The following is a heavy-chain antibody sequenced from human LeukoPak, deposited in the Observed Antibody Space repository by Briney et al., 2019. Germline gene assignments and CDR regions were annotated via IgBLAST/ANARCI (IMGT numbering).Heavy chain of an antibody. D-gene: IGHD1-26*01. J-gene: IGHJ3*02. CDR2: ISGSGVRT. CDR3: AKSSREWELLDAFDI. Sequence: GGSLRLSCVVSGFTFSNYGMSWVRQAPGKGLEWVSGISGSGVRTGYADSVKGRFTISRDNAKNTLYLQMNSLSTEDTAVYYCAKSSREWELLDAFDIWGQGTMVTVSS. V-gene: IGHV3-23*01. CDR1: GFTFSNYG.